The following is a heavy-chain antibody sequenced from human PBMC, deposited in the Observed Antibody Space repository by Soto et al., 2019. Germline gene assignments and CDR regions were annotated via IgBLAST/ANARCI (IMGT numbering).Heavy chain of an antibody. Sequence: PGGSRRLSCTVSGFAFSHNYLTWIRQAPGKGLEWVSAISGSGGSTYYADSVKGRFTISRDNSKNTLYLQMNSLRAEDTAVYYCAKGGATLPYYYYGMDVWGQGTTVTVSS. V-gene: IGHV3-23*01. CDR3: AKGGATLPYYYYGMDV. CDR2: ISGSGGST. D-gene: IGHD1-26*01. CDR1: GFAFSHNY. J-gene: IGHJ6*02.